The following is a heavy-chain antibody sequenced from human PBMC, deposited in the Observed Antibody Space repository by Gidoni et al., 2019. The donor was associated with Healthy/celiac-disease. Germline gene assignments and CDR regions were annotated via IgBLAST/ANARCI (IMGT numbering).Heavy chain of an antibody. CDR1: GGSFSGYY. J-gene: IGHJ6*02. Sequence: QVQLQQWGAGLLKPSETLSLTCAVYGGSFSGYYWSWIRQPPGKGLEWIGEINHSGSTNYNPSLKSRVTISVDTSKNQFSLKLSSVTAADTAVYYCARGSMGARNMFRPADKNYYYYYGMDVWGQGTTVTVSS. CDR2: INHSGST. CDR3: ARGSMGARNMFRPADKNYYYYYGMDV. V-gene: IGHV4-34*01. D-gene: IGHD3-10*02.